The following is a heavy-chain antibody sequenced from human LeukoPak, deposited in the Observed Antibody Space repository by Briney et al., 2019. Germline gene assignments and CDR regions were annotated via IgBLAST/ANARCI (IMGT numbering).Heavy chain of an antibody. CDR3: ARDGDTAMVTEY. Sequence: PGGSLRLSCAASRFTFSTYGMHWVRQAPGKGLEWVAVISYDGTNEYYTDSVKGRFTISRDNSENTLYLQMNSLRAEDTAVYYCARDGDTAMVTEYWGQGTLVTVSS. J-gene: IGHJ4*02. D-gene: IGHD5-18*01. CDR1: RFTFSTYG. CDR2: ISYDGTNE. V-gene: IGHV3-30*03.